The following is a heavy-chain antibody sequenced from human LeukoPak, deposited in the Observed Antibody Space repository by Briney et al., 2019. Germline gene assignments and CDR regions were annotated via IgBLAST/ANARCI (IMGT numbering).Heavy chain of an antibody. CDR2: IIPILGIA. V-gene: IGHV1-69*04. Sequence: SVKVSCKASGGTFSSYAISWVRQAPGQGLEWMGRIIPILGIANYAQKFQGRVTITADKSTSTAYMELSSLRSEDTAVYYCARGGRNGYHVDPSDYWGQGTLVTVSS. CDR3: ARGGRNGYHVDPSDY. J-gene: IGHJ4*02. D-gene: IGHD3-16*01. CDR1: GGTFSSYA.